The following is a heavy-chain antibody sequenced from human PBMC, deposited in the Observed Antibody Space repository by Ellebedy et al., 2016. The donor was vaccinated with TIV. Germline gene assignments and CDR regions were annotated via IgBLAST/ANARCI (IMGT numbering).Heavy chain of an antibody. J-gene: IGHJ3*01. Sequence: GGSLRLXCAASGFTFSNYAMGWVRHVPGRGPEWVSTITANALTTWYADSVKGRFTISRDNSRSTVSLQMNSLRAEDTAPYYCVRDRNYPNDVFDLWGQGTVVTVSS. CDR1: GFTFSNYA. V-gene: IGHV3-23*01. CDR3: VRDRNYPNDVFDL. CDR2: ITANALTT. D-gene: IGHD5-24*01.